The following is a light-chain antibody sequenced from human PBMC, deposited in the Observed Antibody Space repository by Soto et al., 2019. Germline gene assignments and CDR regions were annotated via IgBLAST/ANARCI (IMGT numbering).Light chain of an antibody. Sequence: QSVLTQPRSVSGSPGQSVTLSCTGTSSDVGDYDFVSWYHHHPGKVPKLMIFDVSGRPSGVPHRFSGSKSGNTASLTISGLQAEDEGIYYCCSYAGGHTWVFGGGTKVTVL. CDR1: SSDVGDYDF. J-gene: IGLJ3*02. CDR3: CSYAGGHTWV. V-gene: IGLV2-11*01. CDR2: DVS.